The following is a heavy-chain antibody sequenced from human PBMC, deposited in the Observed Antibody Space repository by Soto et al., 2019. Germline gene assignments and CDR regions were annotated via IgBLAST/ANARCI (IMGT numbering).Heavy chain of an antibody. CDR1: GNTFTYRY. CDR2: ITPFSGDV. CDR3: ASGGAGSGPFTWELPDH. Sequence: QMQLVQSGAEVTKTGSSVTVSCKALGNTFTYRYLHWVRQAPGQALEWMGWITPFSGDVHYAQKFQERVTITRDRSINTAYMRMSSLRSEDTAMYCCASGGAGSGPFTWELPDHWGQGTLVTVSS. D-gene: IGHD1-26*01. J-gene: IGHJ4*02. V-gene: IGHV1-45*02.